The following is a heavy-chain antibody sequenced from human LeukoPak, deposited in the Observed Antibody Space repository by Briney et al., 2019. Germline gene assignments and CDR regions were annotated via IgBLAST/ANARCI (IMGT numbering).Heavy chain of an antibody. V-gene: IGHV1-18*01. CDR1: GYTFTTYG. Sequence: ASVKVSCKASGYTFTTYGITWVRQAPGQGLEWMGWISPYNANTNYAQKLQDRVTMTTDTSTTTVYMELRSLRSDDTAVYYCARAGSSTETYPNWFDPWGQGTLVTVSS. J-gene: IGHJ5*02. CDR2: ISPYNANT. CDR3: ARAGSSTETYPNWFDP. D-gene: IGHD1-1*01.